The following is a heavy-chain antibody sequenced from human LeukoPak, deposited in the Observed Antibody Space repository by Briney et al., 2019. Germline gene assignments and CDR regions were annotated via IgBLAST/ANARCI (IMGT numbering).Heavy chain of an antibody. V-gene: IGHV3-7*01. J-gene: IGHJ4*02. CDR3: ARRPGGYYDTSVILEYFDY. D-gene: IGHD3-22*01. CDR2: IKEDGSEK. Sequence: GGSLRLTCAASGFGFSSYWMSWVRQAPGKGLEWVANIKEDGSEKYYVDSVKGRFTISRDNAKKSLYLQMNSLRAEDTAVYYCARRPGGYYDTSVILEYFDYWGQGTLVTVSS. CDR1: GFGFSSYW.